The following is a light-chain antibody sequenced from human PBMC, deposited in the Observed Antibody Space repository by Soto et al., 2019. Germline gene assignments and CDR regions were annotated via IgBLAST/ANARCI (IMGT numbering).Light chain of an antibody. V-gene: IGKV3-20*01. J-gene: IGKJ1*01. CDR1: QSVSSSY. CDR2: GAS. Sequence: ERVLTQAPGTPSLSPGERATLSCRASQSVSSSYLAWYQQKPGQAPRLLIYGASSRATGIPDRFSGSGSGTDFTLTISRLEPEDLAVYYCQQYGSSPETFGQGTKVDIK. CDR3: QQYGSSPET.